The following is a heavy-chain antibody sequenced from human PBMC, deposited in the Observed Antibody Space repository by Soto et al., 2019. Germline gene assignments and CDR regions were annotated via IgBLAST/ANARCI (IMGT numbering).Heavy chain of an antibody. CDR2: ISSSGSTI. V-gene: IGHV3-11*01. CDR1: GFTFSYYY. Sequence: GGSLRLSCAASGFTFSYYYMSWIRQSPGKGLEWVSYISSSGSTIYYADSVKGRFTISRDNAKNSLYLQMNSLRAEDTAVYYCARRDSGYHIDYWGQGTLVTVSS. J-gene: IGHJ4*02. D-gene: IGHD3-22*01. CDR3: ARRDSGYHIDY.